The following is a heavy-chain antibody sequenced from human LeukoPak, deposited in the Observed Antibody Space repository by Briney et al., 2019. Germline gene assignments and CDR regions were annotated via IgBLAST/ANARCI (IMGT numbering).Heavy chain of an antibody. CDR1: GFTFSNFP. V-gene: IGHV3-64D*06. CDR2: ITSNGGST. D-gene: IGHD5-24*01. Sequence: PGGSLRLFWSSSGFTFSNFPMHWVRQAPGKGLEYVSAITSNGGSTYYADSVKGRFTISRDNSKNTLYLQMSSLRAEDTAVYYCVKQIHGYDPWGQRTLVTVSS. CDR3: VKQIHGYDP. J-gene: IGHJ5*02.